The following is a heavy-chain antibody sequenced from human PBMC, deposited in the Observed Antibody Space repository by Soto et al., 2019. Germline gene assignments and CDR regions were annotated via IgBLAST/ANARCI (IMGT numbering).Heavy chain of an antibody. D-gene: IGHD3-3*01. CDR3: ARDRSTDFGLDV. V-gene: IGHV3-23*01. J-gene: IGHJ6*02. CDR2: ISDGGERT. CDR1: GFTFSDYV. Sequence: EVQLLESGGDLVQPGGSLRLSCVASGFTFSDYVMSWVRQVPRKGLEWVSSISDGGERTDYRDSVRGRFTISRDNARFTLHLQMNSLRVDYSAIYFCARDRSTDFGLDVWGQGTTVTVSS.